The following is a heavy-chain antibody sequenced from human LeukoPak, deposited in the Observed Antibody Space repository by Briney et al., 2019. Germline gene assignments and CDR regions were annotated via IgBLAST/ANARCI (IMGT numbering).Heavy chain of an antibody. Sequence: GGSLRLSCAASGFTFSSYWMSWVRQAPGKGLVWVSRINSDARSTSYADSVKGRFTISRDNAKNTLYLQMDSLRAEDTAVYYCARDLVWGSYRLYYYYYMDVWGKGTTVTVSS. CDR3: ARDLVWGSYRLYYYYYMDV. CDR1: GFTFSSYW. V-gene: IGHV3-74*01. J-gene: IGHJ6*03. CDR2: INSDARST. D-gene: IGHD3-16*02.